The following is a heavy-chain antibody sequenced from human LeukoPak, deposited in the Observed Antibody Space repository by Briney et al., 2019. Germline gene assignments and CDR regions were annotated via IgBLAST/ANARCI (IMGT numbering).Heavy chain of an antibody. J-gene: IGHJ3*02. Sequence: GGSLRLSCAASGFTFSSYAMSWVRQAPGKGLEWVSVISGSGGNTYYADSVKGRFTISRDNAKNSLYLQMNSLRAEDTAVYYCARADTMIVVAAAFDIWGQGTMVTVSS. CDR3: ARADTMIVVAAAFDI. CDR1: GFTFSSYA. V-gene: IGHV3-23*01. D-gene: IGHD3-22*01. CDR2: ISGSGGNT.